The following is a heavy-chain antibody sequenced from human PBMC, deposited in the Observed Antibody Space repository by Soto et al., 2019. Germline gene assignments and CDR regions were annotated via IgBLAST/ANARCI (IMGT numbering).Heavy chain of an antibody. CDR3: ARYRGDGYERV. CDR2: IIPILGIA. D-gene: IGHD5-12*01. Sequence: QVQLVQSGAEVKKPGASVKVSFKASGGTFSRYTISWVRQAPGQGLEWMGRIIPILGIANYAQKFQGRVTITADKFTSTAYMELSSLRSEDTAVYYCARYRGDGYERVWGQGTLVTVSS. CDR1: GGTFSRYT. V-gene: IGHV1-69*02. J-gene: IGHJ4*02.